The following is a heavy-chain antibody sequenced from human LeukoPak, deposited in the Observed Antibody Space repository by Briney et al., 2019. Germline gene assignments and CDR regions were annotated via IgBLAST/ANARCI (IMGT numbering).Heavy chain of an antibody. Sequence: SETLSLTCAVYGGSFSGYYWSWIRQPPGKGLEWIGEINHSGSTNYNPSLKSRVTISVDTSKNQSSLKLSSVTAADTAVYYCATLKRITMIVVEGAFDIWGQGTMVTVSS. CDR1: GGSFSGYY. J-gene: IGHJ3*02. D-gene: IGHD3-22*01. V-gene: IGHV4-34*01. CDR2: INHSGST. CDR3: ATLKRITMIVVEGAFDI.